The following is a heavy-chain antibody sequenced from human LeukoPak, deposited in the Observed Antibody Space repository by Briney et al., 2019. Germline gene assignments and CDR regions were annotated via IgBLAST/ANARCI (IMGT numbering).Heavy chain of an antibody. Sequence: GGSLRLSCAASGFTFNTYWMSWVRQAPGKGLEWVANIKQDGSEENYMDSVKGRFTISRDNAKNSLYLQMNSLRAEDTAVYYCARVMSGGSHYYFDYWGQGTLVTVSS. CDR3: ARVMSGGSHYYFDY. CDR1: GFTFNTYW. D-gene: IGHD2-15*01. CDR2: IKQDGSEE. J-gene: IGHJ4*02. V-gene: IGHV3-7*01.